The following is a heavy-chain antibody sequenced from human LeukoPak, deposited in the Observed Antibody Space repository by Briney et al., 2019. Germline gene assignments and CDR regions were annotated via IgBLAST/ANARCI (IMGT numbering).Heavy chain of an antibody. CDR1: GGTFSSYA. CDR3: SYSGYDGIDY. Sequence: ASVKVSCKASGGTFSSYAISWVRQAPGQGLEWMGGIIPIFGTANYAQKFQGRVMITADESTSTAYMELSSLRSEDTAVYYCSYSGYDGIDYWGQGTLVTVSS. D-gene: IGHD5-12*01. CDR2: IIPIFGTA. V-gene: IGHV1-69*13. J-gene: IGHJ4*02.